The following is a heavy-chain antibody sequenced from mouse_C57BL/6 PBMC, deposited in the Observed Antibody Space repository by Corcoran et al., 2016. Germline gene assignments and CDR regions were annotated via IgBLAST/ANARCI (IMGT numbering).Heavy chain of an antibody. V-gene: IGHV3-6*01. J-gene: IGHJ4*01. D-gene: IGHD2-4*01. CDR2: ISYDGSN. Sequence: DVQLQESGPALVKPSQSLSLTFSVPGYSITSGSYWTWIRPFPGNKLEWMGYISYDGSNNYNPSLKNLISITRDTSKNQFFLKLNSVTTEDTATEDCEREWYYDYDATPYYDAMDYWGQGTAVTVSS. CDR3: EREWYYDYDATPYYDAMDY. CDR1: GYSITSGSY.